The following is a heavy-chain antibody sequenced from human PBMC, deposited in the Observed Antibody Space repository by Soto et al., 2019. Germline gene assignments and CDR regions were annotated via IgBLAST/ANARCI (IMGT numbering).Heavy chain of an antibody. CDR2: IWYDGSNK. D-gene: IGHD6-19*01. Sequence: GGSLRLSCAASGFTFSSYGMHWVRQAPGKGLEWVAVIWYDGSNKYYADSVKGRFTISRDNSKNTLYLQMNSLRAEDTAVYYCARDFSSSIHYYYYYMDVWGKGTTVTVSS. V-gene: IGHV3-33*01. J-gene: IGHJ6*03. CDR1: GFTFSSYG. CDR3: ARDFSSSIHYYYYYMDV.